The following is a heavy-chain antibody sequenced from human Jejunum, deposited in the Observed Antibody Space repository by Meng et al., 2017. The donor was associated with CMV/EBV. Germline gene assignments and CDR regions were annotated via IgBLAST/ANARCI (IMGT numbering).Heavy chain of an antibody. D-gene: IGHD3-9*01. CDR1: GLTCSKHW. J-gene: IGHJ4*02. Sequence: SGEGSGLTCSKHWMTGVRQAPGKGLEWVANIKEDGSEKYYVDAVKGRFTISRDNVENSLFLQMNSLRADDTAVYYCARDRNLTFWGQGTLVTVSS. CDR3: ARDRNLTF. CDR2: IKEDGSEK. V-gene: IGHV3-7*01.